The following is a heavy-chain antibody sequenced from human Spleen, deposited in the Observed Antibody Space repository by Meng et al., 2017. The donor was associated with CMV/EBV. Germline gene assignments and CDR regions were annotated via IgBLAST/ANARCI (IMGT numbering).Heavy chain of an antibody. CDR2: IYPGDSDT. Sequence: GESLKISCKGSGYSFTTYWIGWVRQMPGKGLEWMGIIYPGDSDTRYSPSFQGQVTISADKSISIAYLRWRSLKASDTAMYYCARRLGQQLDYWGQGTLVTVSS. J-gene: IGHJ4*02. V-gene: IGHV5-51*01. CDR1: GYSFTTYW. D-gene: IGHD6-13*01. CDR3: ARRLGQQLDY.